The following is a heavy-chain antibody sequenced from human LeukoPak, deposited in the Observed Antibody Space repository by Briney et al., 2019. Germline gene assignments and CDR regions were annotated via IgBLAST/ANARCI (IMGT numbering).Heavy chain of an antibody. CDR1: GGTFSSYA. CDR3: ARSTPPTRYCSSTRCYWRYFDY. CDR2: IIPIFGTA. J-gene: IGHJ4*02. Sequence: GASVKVSCKASGGTFSSYAISWVRQAPGQGLEWMGGIIPIFGTANYAQKFQGRVTITTDESTSTAYMELSSLRSEDTAVYYCARSTPPTRYCSSTRCYWRYFDYWGQGTLVTVSS. D-gene: IGHD2-2*01. V-gene: IGHV1-69*05.